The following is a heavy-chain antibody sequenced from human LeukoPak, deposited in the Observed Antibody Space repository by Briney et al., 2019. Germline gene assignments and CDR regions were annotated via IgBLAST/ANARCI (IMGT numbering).Heavy chain of an antibody. Sequence: GGSLRLSCAASGFTFSSYWMSWVRQAPGKGLEWVAVISYDGSNKYYADSVKGRFTISRDNAKNTLYLQMNSLRAEDTAVYYCARGPPGYFDYWGQGTLVTVSS. CDR1: GFTFSSYW. V-gene: IGHV3-30*03. CDR3: ARGPPGYFDY. J-gene: IGHJ4*02. CDR2: ISYDGSNK.